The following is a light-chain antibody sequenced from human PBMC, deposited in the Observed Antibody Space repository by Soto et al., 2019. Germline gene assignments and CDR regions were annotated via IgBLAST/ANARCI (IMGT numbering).Light chain of an antibody. CDR1: QSVSGTF. V-gene: IGKV3-20*01. CDR2: GAS. CDR3: QRDCGSPQGT. J-gene: IGKJ1*01. Sequence: EIVLTQSPGTLSLSPGERATLSCRAGQSVSGTFLAWDQQKPGQPPRLLIYGASSRATGIPDRFTGSGSGTQFTLTIVSLEAEDFAVYYCQRDCGSPQGTFGQGTKVEIK.